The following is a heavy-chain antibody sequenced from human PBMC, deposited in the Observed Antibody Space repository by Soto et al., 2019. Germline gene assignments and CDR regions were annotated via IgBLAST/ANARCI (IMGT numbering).Heavy chain of an antibody. D-gene: IGHD3-9*01. J-gene: IGHJ3*02. CDR3: ARDPLAYYDILTGSAFDI. Sequence: PGGSLRLSCAASGFTFSSYAMHWVRQAPGKGLEYVSAISSNGGSTYYANSVKGRFTISRDNSKNTLYLQMGSLRAEDMAVYYCARDPLAYYDILTGSAFDIWGQGTMVTVSS. V-gene: IGHV3-64*01. CDR1: GFTFSSYA. CDR2: ISSNGGST.